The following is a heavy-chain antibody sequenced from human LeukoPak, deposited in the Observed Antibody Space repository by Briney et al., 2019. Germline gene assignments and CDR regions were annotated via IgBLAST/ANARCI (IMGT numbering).Heavy chain of an antibody. J-gene: IGHJ1*01. CDR1: GFTVSSNY. D-gene: IGHD3-3*01. CDR3: AVLPPGH. Sequence: GGSLRLSCAASGFTVSSNYMSWVRQAPGKGLEWVSVIYSGGSTYYADSVRGRFTISRDNAKNTLYLQMNSLRAEDTAVYYCAVLPPGHWGQGTLVTVSS. CDR2: IYSGGST. V-gene: IGHV3-66*01.